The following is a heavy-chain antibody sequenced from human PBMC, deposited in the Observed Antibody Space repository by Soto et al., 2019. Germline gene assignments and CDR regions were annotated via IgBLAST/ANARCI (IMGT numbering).Heavy chain of an antibody. Sequence: QVQLVQSGDEVKKPGSSVKVSCKASVDTFTNHVFNCVRQAPGQGLEWMGGIISLFGTPNYSRRFQGRVTITADASTATSYMELSSLASDDAAVYYCARDLGSGYDRADSWGQGTLVTVSS. J-gene: IGHJ4*02. CDR3: ARDLGSGYDRADS. CDR2: IISLFGTP. V-gene: IGHV1-69*12. CDR1: VDTFTNHV. D-gene: IGHD5-12*01.